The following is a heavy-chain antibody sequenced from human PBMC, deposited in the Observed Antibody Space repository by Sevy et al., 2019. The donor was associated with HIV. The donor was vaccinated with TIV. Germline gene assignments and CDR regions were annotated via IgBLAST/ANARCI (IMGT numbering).Heavy chain of an antibody. CDR2: IYYNGHI. CDR1: GGSITSLY. D-gene: IGHD3-10*01. Sequence: SETLSLTCTVSGGSITSLYWNWIRQPPGKGLGWIANIYYNGHINYNPSLKSRVTLSLATSKNQFSLRLSCVTAADTAMYYCAGENARGRGYSWGQGTLVTVSS. J-gene: IGHJ4*02. V-gene: IGHV4-59*08. CDR3: AGENARGRGYS.